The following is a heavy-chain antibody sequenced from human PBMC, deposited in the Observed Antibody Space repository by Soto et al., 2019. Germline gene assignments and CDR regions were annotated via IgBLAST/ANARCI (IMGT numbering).Heavy chain of an antibody. Sequence: QLQLQESGPGLVKPSETLSLTCTVSGGSISSSSYYWGWIRQPPGKVLEGIGSIYYSGSTYYNPSLKSRVTIAVATSNNQFSLKLSSVTAADTAVYYCARPPSLRLGSGLNWYFDLWGRGTLVTVSS. V-gene: IGHV4-39*01. CDR3: ARPPSLRLGSGLNWYFDL. CDR2: IYYSGST. J-gene: IGHJ2*01. D-gene: IGHD6-25*01. CDR1: GGSISSSSYY.